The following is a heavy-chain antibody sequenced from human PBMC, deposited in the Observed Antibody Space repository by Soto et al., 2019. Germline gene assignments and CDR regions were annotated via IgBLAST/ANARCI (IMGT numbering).Heavy chain of an antibody. CDR1: GVTFSSYW. D-gene: IGHD3-9*01. CDR2: IKQDGSEK. V-gene: IGHV3-7*01. CDR3: ARVNVLRYFDWLYYFDY. J-gene: IGHJ4*02. Sequence: GRPLTLSCAASGVTFSSYWMSCVRQAPGKGLEWVANIKQDGSEKYYVDSVKGRFTISRDNAKNSLYLQMNSLRAEDTAVYYCARVNVLRYFDWLYYFDYWGQGTLVTVSS.